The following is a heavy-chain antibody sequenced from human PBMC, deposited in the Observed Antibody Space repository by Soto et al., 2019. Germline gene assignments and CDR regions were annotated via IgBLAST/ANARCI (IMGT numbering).Heavy chain of an antibody. Sequence: QVQLVQSGAEVKKPGASVKVSCKASGYTFTGYYMHWVRQAPGQGLEWMGWINPNSGGTNYAQKFQGWVTMTRDTSISTAYMELSRLRSDDTAVYYCARVPRGGVGADSYGMDVWGQGTTVTVSS. J-gene: IGHJ6*02. CDR3: ARVPRGGVGADSYGMDV. D-gene: IGHD1-26*01. V-gene: IGHV1-2*04. CDR2: INPNSGGT. CDR1: GYTFTGYY.